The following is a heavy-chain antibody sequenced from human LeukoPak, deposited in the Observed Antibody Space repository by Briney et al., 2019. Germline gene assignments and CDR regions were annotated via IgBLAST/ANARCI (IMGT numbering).Heavy chain of an antibody. V-gene: IGHV4-38-2*02. J-gene: IGHJ4*02. CDR3: ARTRSSVGSRYDILTGYPWGGFDY. D-gene: IGHD3-9*01. CDR2: IYHSGIT. Sequence: SETLSLTCTVSDYSISSGYGYYWGWIRQPPGKGLEWIGNIYHSGITYYNHFNSSLKSRVTISVDTSKNQFSLKLSSVTAADTAVYYCARTRSSVGSRYDILTGYPWGGFDYWGQGTLVTVSS. CDR1: DYSISSGYGYY.